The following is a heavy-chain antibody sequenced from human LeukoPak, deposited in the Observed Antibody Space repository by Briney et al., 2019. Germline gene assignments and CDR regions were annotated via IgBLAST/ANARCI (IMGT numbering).Heavy chain of an antibody. J-gene: IGHJ6*02. Sequence: SETLSLTCTVSGGSVSSSNSYWGWIRQPPGKGLEWIGSIYYSGSTYYSPSLKSRVTISVDTSMNQFSLKLSSVTAADTAVYYCARLAGADYYFGMDVWGQGTTVTVSS. V-gene: IGHV4-39*01. CDR1: GGSVSSSNSY. CDR3: ARLAGADYYFGMDV. CDR2: IYYSGST. D-gene: IGHD6-13*01.